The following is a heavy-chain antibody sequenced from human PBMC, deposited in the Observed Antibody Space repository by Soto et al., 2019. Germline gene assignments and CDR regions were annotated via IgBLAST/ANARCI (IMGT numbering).Heavy chain of an antibody. V-gene: IGHV4-31*03. CDR1: GGSISSGGYY. CDR3: ARDIAGSGHFDY. CDR2: IYYSGST. J-gene: IGHJ4*02. D-gene: IGHD6-13*01. Sequence: QVQLQESGPGLVKPSQTLSLTCTVSGGSISSGGYYWSWIRQHPGKSLEWIGYIYYSGSTYYNQSLKSRFTISVDTSKNQFSLKLSSVTAADRAVYYCARDIAGSGHFDYWGQGTLVTVSS.